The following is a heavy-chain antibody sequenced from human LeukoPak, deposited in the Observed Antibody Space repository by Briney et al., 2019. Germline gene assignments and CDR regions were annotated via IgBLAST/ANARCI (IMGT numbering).Heavy chain of an antibody. D-gene: IGHD2-15*01. J-gene: IGHJ4*02. CDR1: GGSFSGYY. V-gene: IGHV4-34*01. CDR3: ATESSAGSCSGGSCYSDVHY. Sequence: SETLSLTCAVYGGSFSGYYWSWIRQPPGKGLEWIGEINHSGSTNYNPSLKSRVTISVDTSKNQFSLKLSSVTAADTAVYYCATESSAGSCSGGSCYSDVHYWGQGTLVTVSS. CDR2: INHSGST.